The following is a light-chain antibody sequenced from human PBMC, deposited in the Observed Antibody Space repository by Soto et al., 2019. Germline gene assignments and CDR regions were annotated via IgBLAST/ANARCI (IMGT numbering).Light chain of an antibody. CDR3: FSFTSTNNHV. J-gene: IGLJ1*01. CDR1: SSDFGSYKF. Sequence: QSVLTQPASVSGSPGQSVTISCTGTSSDFGSYKFVSWYQHHPGKVPKVIIYETSKRPSGVSDRFSGSKSGNTASLTISGLQAEDEADYYCFSFTSTNNHVFGSGTKLTV. V-gene: IGLV2-23*01. CDR2: ETS.